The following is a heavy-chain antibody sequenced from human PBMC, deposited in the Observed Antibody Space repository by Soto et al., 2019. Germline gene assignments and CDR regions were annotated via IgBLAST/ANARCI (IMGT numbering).Heavy chain of an antibody. D-gene: IGHD3-22*01. Sequence: ASVKVSCKASGGTFSSYAISWVRQAPGQGLEWMGGIIPIFGSANYAQKFQGRVTITADKSTSTAYMELSSLRSEDTAVYYCADDSSGYYYFDYWGQGTLVTVSS. J-gene: IGHJ4*02. CDR1: GGTFSSYA. CDR2: IIPIFGSA. V-gene: IGHV1-69*06. CDR3: ADDSSGYYYFDY.